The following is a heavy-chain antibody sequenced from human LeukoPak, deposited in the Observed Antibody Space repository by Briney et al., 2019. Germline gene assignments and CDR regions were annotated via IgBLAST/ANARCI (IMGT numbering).Heavy chain of an antibody. CDR1: GGSFSGYY. Sequence: SETLSLTCAVYGGSFSGYYWSWIRQPPGKGLEWIGEINHSGSTNYNPSLKSRVTISVDTSKNQFSLKLSSATAADTAVYYCARICGTMVRGVISYYYYGMDVWGQGTTVTVSS. J-gene: IGHJ6*02. D-gene: IGHD3-10*01. CDR2: INHSGST. CDR3: ARICGTMVRGVISYYYYGMDV. V-gene: IGHV4-34*01.